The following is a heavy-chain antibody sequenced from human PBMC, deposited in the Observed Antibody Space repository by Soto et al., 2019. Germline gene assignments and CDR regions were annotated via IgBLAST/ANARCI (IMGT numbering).Heavy chain of an antibody. V-gene: IGHV4-39*01. CDR2: IYYSGST. Sequence: PSETVSLTCTVSGGSICSSSYNWGWIRQPPGKGLEWIGSIYYSGSTYYNPSLKSRVTISVDTSKNQFSLKLSSVTAADTAVYYCASPKIAFYNWFDPWGQG. CDR1: GGSICSSSYN. D-gene: IGHD3-3*02. CDR3: ASPKIAFYNWFDP. J-gene: IGHJ5*02.